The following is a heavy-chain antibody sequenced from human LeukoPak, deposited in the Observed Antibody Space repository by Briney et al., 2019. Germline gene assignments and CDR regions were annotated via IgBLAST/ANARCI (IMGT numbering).Heavy chain of an antibody. CDR3: ARVHGSGSYTGDAFDI. D-gene: IGHD3-10*01. CDR2: INPNSGGT. Sequence: ASVKVSCKASGYTFICYYIYWVRQAPGQGLEWMGWINPNSGGTNYAQKFQGRVTMTRDTSISTAYMELSRLRSDDTAVYYCARVHGSGSYTGDAFDIWGQGTMVTVSS. J-gene: IGHJ3*02. V-gene: IGHV1-2*02. CDR1: GYTFICYY.